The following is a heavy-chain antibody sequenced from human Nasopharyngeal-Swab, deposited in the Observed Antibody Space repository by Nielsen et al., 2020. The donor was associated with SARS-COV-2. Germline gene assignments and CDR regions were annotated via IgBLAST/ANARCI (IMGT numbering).Heavy chain of an antibody. CDR1: GGSISSSSYY. Sequence: SETLSLTCTVSGGSISSSSYYWSWIRQPPGKGLEWIGEINHSGSTNYNPSLKSRVTISIDTSKNQFSLKLSSVTAADTAVYYCAMTGGYWGQGTLVTVSS. V-gene: IGHV4-39*01. J-gene: IGHJ4*02. CDR3: AMTGGY. CDR2: INHSGST. D-gene: IGHD1-14*01.